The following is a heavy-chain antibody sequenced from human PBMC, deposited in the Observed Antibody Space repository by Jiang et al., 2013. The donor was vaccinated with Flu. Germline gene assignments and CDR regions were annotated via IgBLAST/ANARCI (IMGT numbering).Heavy chain of an antibody. CDR2: IRYDGSNK. CDR3: ASRHYYDSSGSSYYYYYGMDV. Sequence: PGGSLRLSCAASGFTFSSYGMHWVRQAPGKGLEWVAFIRYDGSNKYYADSVKGRFTISRDNSKNTLYLQMNSLRAEDTAVYYCASRHYYDSSGSSYYYYYGMDVWGQGTTVTVSS. J-gene: IGHJ6*02. D-gene: IGHD3-22*01. V-gene: IGHV3-30*02. CDR1: GFTFSSYG.